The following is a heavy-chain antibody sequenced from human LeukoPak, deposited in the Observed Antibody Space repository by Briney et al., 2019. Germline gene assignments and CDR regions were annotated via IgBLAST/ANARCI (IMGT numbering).Heavy chain of an antibody. CDR1: GGSISSYY. CDR2: ISYSGST. Sequence: SETLSLTCTVSGGSISSYYWSWIRQPPGKGLEWIGYISYSGSTSYNPSLKSRVTISVDTSKNQFSLKLSSVTAADTAVYYCARYPPRDAFDIWGQGTMVTVSS. J-gene: IGHJ3*02. CDR3: ARYPPRDAFDI. V-gene: IGHV4-59*08.